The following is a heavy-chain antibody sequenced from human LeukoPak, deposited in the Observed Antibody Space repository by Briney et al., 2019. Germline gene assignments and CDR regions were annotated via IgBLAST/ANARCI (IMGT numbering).Heavy chain of an antibody. J-gene: IGHJ4*02. CDR3: ATPIEGVATTFDY. Sequence: GGPLRLSCAASGFTFSSYGMHWVRQAPGKGLEWVAVISYDGSNKYYADSVKGRFTISRDNSKNTLYLQMNSLRAEDTAVYYCATPIEGVATTFDYWGQGTLVTVSS. CDR1: GFTFSSYG. D-gene: IGHD5-12*01. V-gene: IGHV3-30*03. CDR2: ISYDGSNK.